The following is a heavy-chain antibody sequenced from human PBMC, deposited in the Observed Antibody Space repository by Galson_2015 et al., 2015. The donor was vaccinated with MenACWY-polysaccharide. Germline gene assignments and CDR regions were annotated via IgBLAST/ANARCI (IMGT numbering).Heavy chain of an antibody. CDR2: ISGSGGNI. D-gene: IGHD4-11*01. CDR3: AKYLPTVRHYGMDV. Sequence: SLRLSCAASGFTFSNYAMGWVRQAPGKGLEWVSTISGSGGNIYYADSVKGRFTISGDDSENTLYLQMNSLRAEDTAVYYCAKYLPTVRHYGMDVWGQGTTVTVSS. J-gene: IGHJ6*02. CDR1: GFTFSNYA. V-gene: IGHV3-23*01.